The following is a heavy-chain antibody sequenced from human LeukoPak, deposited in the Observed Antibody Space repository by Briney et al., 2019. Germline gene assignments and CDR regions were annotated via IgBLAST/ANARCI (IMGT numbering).Heavy chain of an antibody. CDR3: ARDQRGIAVAGNWFDP. CDR2: TYYRSKWYN. V-gene: IGHV6-1*01. J-gene: IGHJ5*02. CDR1: GDSVSSNSAA. D-gene: IGHD6-19*01. Sequence: SQTLSLTCAISGDSVSSNSAAWNWIRQSPWRGLEWLGRTYYRSKWYNDYAVSVKSRITINPDTSKNQFSLQLNSVTPEDTAVYYCARDQRGIAVAGNWFDPWGQGTLVTVSS.